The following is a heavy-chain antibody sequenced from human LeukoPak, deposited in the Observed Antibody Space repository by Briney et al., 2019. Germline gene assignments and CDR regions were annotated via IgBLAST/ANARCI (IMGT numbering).Heavy chain of an antibody. CDR2: MNPNSGNT. CDR1: GYTFTSYD. CDR3: ARGLDWYYFDY. Sequence: GASVKVSCKASGYTFTSYDINWVRQATGQGLEWMGWMNPNSGNTGYAQKFQGRVTMTRNTSISTAHIELSSLRSEDTAVYYCARGLDWYYFDYWGQGTLVTVSS. J-gene: IGHJ4*02. D-gene: IGHD3/OR15-3a*01. V-gene: IGHV1-8*01.